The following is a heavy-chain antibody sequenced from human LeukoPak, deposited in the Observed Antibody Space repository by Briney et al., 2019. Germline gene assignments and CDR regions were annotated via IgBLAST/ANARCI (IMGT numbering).Heavy chain of an antibody. D-gene: IGHD5-12*01. CDR3: ARDDKDSGYDLIGMDV. CDR2: ISAYNGNT. V-gene: IGHV1-18*01. CDR1: GYTFTSYG. J-gene: IGHJ6*02. Sequence: ASVKVSCKASGYTFTSYGISWARQAPGQGLEWMGWISAYNGNTNYAQKLQGRVTMTTDTSTSTAYMELRSLRSDDTAVYYCARDDKDSGYDLIGMDVWGQGTTVTVSS.